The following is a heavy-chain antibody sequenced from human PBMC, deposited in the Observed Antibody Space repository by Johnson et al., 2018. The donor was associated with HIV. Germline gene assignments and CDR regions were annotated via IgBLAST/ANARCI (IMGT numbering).Heavy chain of an antibody. CDR3: AKDTGAYYYDSSGYWDAFDI. CDR1: RFTFSSYA. V-gene: IGHV3-9*01. J-gene: IGHJ3*02. D-gene: IGHD3-22*01. CDR2: ISWNSGSI. Sequence: VQLVESGGGLVQPGGSLRLSCAASRFTFSSYAMHWVRQAPGKGLEWVSGISWNSGSIGYADSVKGRFTISRDNAKNSLYLQMNSLRAEDTALYYCAKDTGAYYYDSSGYWDAFDIWGQGTMVTVSS.